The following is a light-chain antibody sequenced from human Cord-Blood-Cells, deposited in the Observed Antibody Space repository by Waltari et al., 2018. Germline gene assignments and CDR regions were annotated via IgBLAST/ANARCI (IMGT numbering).Light chain of an antibody. V-gene: IGKV1-9*01. J-gene: IGKJ4*01. CDR2: AAS. CDR1: QGISSY. Sequence: DIQLTQSLSFLSASVVDRVTITRRASQGISSYLAWYQQKPGKAPKLLIYAASTLQSGVTSRFSGSGSGTEFTLTISSVQPEDFATYYCQQLNSYPLTLGGRSKVEIK. CDR3: QQLNSYPLT.